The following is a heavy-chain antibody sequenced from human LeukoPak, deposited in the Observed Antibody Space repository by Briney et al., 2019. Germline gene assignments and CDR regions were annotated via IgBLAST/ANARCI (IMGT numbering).Heavy chain of an antibody. CDR2: IYHSGST. CDR1: GYSISSGYY. Sequence: SETLSLTCAVSGYSISSGYYWGWIRQPPGKGLEWIGSIYHSGSTYYNPSLKSRVTISVDTSKNQFPLKLSSVTAADTAVYYCARLSSSSWYGSYNWFDPWGQGTLVTVSS. V-gene: IGHV4-38-2*01. CDR3: ARLSSSSWYGSYNWFDP. D-gene: IGHD6-13*01. J-gene: IGHJ5*02.